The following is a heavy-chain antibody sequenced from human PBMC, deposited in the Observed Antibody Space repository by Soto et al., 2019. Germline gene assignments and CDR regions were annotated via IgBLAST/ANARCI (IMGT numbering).Heavy chain of an antibody. CDR3: ARGWASVVPAAIVGYYYGMDV. CDR2: IIPIFGTG. D-gene: IGHD2-2*01. V-gene: IGHV1-69*01. Sequence: QVQLVQSGAEVKKPGSSVKVSCKASGGTFSSYAISWVRQAPGQGLEWMGGIIPIFGTGNYAQKFQGRVTITADESTSTAYMERSSLRSEDTPVYYCARGWASVVPAAIVGYYYGMDVWRQGTTVTVSS. CDR1: GGTFSSYA. J-gene: IGHJ6*02.